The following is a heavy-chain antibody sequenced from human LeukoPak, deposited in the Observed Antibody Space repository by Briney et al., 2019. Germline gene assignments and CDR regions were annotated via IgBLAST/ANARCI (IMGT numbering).Heavy chain of an antibody. D-gene: IGHD2-2*01. CDR2: ISAYNGNT. J-gene: IGHJ5*02. CDR1: GYTFTSYG. CDR3: ARDFISTNFNWFDP. Sequence: ASVKVSCKASGYTFTSYGISWVRQAPGQGLEWMGWISAYNGNTNYAQKLQGRVTMTTDTSTSTAYMELRSLRSDDTAAYYCARDFISTNFNWFDPWGQGTLVTVSS. V-gene: IGHV1-18*01.